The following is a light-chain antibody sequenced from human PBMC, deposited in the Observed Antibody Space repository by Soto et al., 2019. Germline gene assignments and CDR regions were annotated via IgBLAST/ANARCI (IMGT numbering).Light chain of an antibody. CDR3: HHLAGT. J-gene: IGKJ2*01. V-gene: IGKV1-9*01. CDR2: SAS. CDR1: QDITNY. Sequence: QLTQSPSSLSASIGDRVTITCRASQDITNYLAWYQQQPGKAPKLLVYSASTVHSGVPTSFSGSGSGTEFILTLGRLQPEDFATYYCHHLAGTFGQGTKLEMK.